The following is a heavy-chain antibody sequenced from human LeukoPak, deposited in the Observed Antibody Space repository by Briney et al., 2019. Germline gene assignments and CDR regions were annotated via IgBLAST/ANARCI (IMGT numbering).Heavy chain of an antibody. Sequence: PGGSLRLSCAASGFTFSSYAMSWVRQAPGKGLEWVSAISGSGGSTYYADSVKGRFTISRDNSKNTLYLQMNSLRAEDTAVYYCAKDVRWRYDFWSGYYFVYWGQGTLVTVSS. J-gene: IGHJ4*02. CDR3: AKDVRWRYDFWSGYYFVY. CDR2: ISGSGGST. D-gene: IGHD3-3*01. V-gene: IGHV3-23*01. CDR1: GFTFSSYA.